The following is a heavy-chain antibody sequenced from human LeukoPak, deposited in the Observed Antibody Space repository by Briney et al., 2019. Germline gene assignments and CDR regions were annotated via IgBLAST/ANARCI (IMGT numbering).Heavy chain of an antibody. D-gene: IGHD3-9*01. J-gene: IGHJ4*02. CDR3: ARGLRYFDWLSPSDY. CDR2: ISGSGGST. Sequence: GGSLRLSCAASGFTFSSYGMSWVRQAPGKGLEWVSAISGSGGSTYYADSVKGRFTISRDNSKNTLYLQMNSLRAEDTAVYYCARGLRYFDWLSPSDYWGQGTLVTVSS. V-gene: IGHV3-23*01. CDR1: GFTFSSYG.